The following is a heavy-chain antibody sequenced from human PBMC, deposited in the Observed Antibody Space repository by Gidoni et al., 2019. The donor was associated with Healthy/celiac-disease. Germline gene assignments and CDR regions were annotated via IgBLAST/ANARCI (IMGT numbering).Heavy chain of an antibody. J-gene: IGHJ6*03. D-gene: IGHD6-13*01. Sequence: QVQLQQWGAGLLKPSETLSLTCAVYGGSFSGYYWSWIRQPPGKGLEWIGEINHSGSTNYNPSLKSRVTISVDTAKNQFSLKLSSVTAADTAVYYCARVPTKNSSSRGHYYYYMDVWGKGTTVTVSS. CDR2: INHSGST. CDR3: ARVPTKNSSSRGHYYYYMDV. V-gene: IGHV4-34*01. CDR1: GGSFSGYY.